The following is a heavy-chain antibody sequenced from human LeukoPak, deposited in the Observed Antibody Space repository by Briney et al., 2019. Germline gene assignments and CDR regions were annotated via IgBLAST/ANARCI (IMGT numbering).Heavy chain of an antibody. J-gene: IGHJ4*02. D-gene: IGHD6-19*01. V-gene: IGHV4-4*02. CDR3: ARVIPHGWRQSDH. CDR2: VSVDGSK. Sequence: PGGSLRLSCAASGFTFDDCGMSWVRQSPGEGLEWIGEVSVDGSKNYNPSLKSRVTMSLDKSKNQFSLNLNSVTAADTAVYYCARVIPHGWRQSDHWGQGILVIVSS. CDR1: GFTFDDCGM.